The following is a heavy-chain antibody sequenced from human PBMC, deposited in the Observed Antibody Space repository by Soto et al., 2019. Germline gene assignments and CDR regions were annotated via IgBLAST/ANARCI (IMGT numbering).Heavy chain of an antibody. J-gene: IGHJ4*02. V-gene: IGHV5-51*01. CDR1: GYSFTSYW. CDR3: ARHGVGDILTGQPDY. D-gene: IGHD3-9*01. Sequence: GESLKISCKGSGYSFTSYWIGWVRQMPVKGLEWMGIIYPGDSDTRYSPSFQGQVTISADKSISTAYLQWSSLKASDTAMYYWARHGVGDILTGQPDYWGQGTLVTVSS. CDR2: IYPGDSDT.